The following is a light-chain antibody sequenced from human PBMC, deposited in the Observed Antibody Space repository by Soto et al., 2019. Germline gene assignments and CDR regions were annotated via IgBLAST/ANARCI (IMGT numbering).Light chain of an antibody. J-gene: IGKJ4*01. CDR3: QQYNVWPLT. Sequence: EIVMTQSPATLSVSPGERATLSCRASQSVSSNLAWYQQKPGQTPKLLIYVASTRATGIPARFSGSGSATVFTLTISSLQSEDFAVYYCQQYNVWPLTFGGGTKVEFK. CDR2: VAS. CDR1: QSVSSN. V-gene: IGKV3-15*01.